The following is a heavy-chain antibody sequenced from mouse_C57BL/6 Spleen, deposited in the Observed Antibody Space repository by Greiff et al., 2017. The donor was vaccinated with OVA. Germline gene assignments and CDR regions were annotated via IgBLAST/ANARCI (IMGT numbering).Heavy chain of an antibody. V-gene: IGHV1-55*01. CDR1: GYTFTSYW. D-gene: IGHD1-1*01. CDR3: ARDGATTVVADYAMDY. J-gene: IGHJ4*01. CDR2: IYPGSGST. Sequence: VQLQQPGAELVKPGASVAMSCKASGYTFTSYWITWVKQRPGQGLEWIGDIYPGSGSTNYNEKFKSKATLTVDTSSSTAYMQLSSLTSEDSAVYYCARDGATTVVADYAMDYWGQGTSVTVSS.